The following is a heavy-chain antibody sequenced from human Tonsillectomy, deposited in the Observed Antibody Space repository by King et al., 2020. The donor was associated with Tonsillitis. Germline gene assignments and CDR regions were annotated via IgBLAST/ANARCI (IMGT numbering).Heavy chain of an antibody. CDR2: MFNWGA. J-gene: IGHJ3*02. Sequence: VQLVESGGGLVQPGGSLRLSCAASGFTFSNYAMSWVRQAPGKGLEWVSVMFNWGAYYADSVKGRFTASRDNSKNTLSLQMDSLRAEDTALYYCVKTTAVPGRVGDFDIWGQGTMVTVSS. CDR1: GFTFSNYA. V-gene: IGHV3-23*03. D-gene: IGHD6-19*01. CDR3: VKTTAVPGRVGDFDI.